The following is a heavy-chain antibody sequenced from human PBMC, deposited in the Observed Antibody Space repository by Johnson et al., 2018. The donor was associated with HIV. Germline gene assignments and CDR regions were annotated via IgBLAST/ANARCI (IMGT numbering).Heavy chain of an antibody. V-gene: IGHV3-7*05. CDR2: IKQDGSEK. Sequence: VQLVESGGGVVQPGGSLRLSCAASGFTFSSYAMHWVHQAPGKGLEWVANIKQDGSEKYYVDSVKGRFTISRDNAKNSLYLQTNSLRAEDTAVYYCALEAVRSTDAFDIWGQGTMVTVSS. CDR1: GFTFSSYA. CDR3: ALEAVRSTDAFDI. J-gene: IGHJ3*02. D-gene: IGHD3-10*01.